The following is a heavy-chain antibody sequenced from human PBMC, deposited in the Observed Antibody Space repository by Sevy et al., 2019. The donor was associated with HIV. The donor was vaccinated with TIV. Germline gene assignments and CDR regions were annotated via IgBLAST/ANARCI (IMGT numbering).Heavy chain of an antibody. CDR2: ISSNGGST. CDR1: GFTFSSYA. Sequence: GGSLRLSCSASGFTFSSYAMHWVRQAPGKGLEYVSAISSNGGSTYYADSVKGRFTISRDNSKNTLYLQMSSLRAEDTAVYYCVKDPPTVIFFMQEKKNYYFDYWGRGTLVTVSS. CDR3: VKDPPTVIFFMQEKKNYYFDY. V-gene: IGHV3-64D*06. J-gene: IGHJ4*02. D-gene: IGHD4-17*01.